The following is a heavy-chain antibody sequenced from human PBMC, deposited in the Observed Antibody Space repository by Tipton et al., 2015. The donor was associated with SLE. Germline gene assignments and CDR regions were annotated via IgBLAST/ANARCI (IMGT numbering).Heavy chain of an antibody. V-gene: IGHV4-61*02. D-gene: IGHD3-10*01. CDR1: GGSTSSGSYY. J-gene: IGHJ3*02. CDR3: ARQLYGLPRAFDI. CDR2: IHTSGST. Sequence: TLSLTCKVSGGSTSSGSYYWSWIRQPAGKGLEWIGRIHTSGSTNYNPSLKSRVTISLDTSKNQFSLKLTSVTAADTAVYYCARQLYGLPRAFDIWGQGTMVTVSS.